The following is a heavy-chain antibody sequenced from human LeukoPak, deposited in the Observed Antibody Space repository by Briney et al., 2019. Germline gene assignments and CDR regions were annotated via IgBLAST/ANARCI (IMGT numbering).Heavy chain of an antibody. J-gene: IGHJ5*02. D-gene: IGHD3-3*01. CDR1: GGSISSYY. CDR3: ARSNSDFWSGYKINWFDP. V-gene: IGHV4-4*09. CDR2: IYTSGST. Sequence: SETLSLTCTVSGGSISSYYWSWIRQPPGKGLEWIGYIYTSGSTNYNPSLKSRVTISVDTSRNQFSLKLSSVTAADTAVYYCARSNSDFWSGYKINWFDPWGQGTLVTVSS.